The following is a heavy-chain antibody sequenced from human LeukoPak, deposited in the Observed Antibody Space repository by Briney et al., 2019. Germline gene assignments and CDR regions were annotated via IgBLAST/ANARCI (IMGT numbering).Heavy chain of an antibody. CDR3: AHSQGYSGSYYTYYFDY. CDR1: GFALSTSGGG. D-gene: IGHD1-26*01. J-gene: IGHJ4*02. V-gene: IGHV2-5*02. Sequence: SGPTLVKPTQTLTLTCTFSGFALSTSGGGVGWIRQPPGKALEWLALIYWDDDKRYSPSLKSRLTITKDTSKNQVVLTMTNMDPVDTATYYCAHSQGYSGSYYTYYFDYWGQGTLVTVSS. CDR2: IYWDDDK.